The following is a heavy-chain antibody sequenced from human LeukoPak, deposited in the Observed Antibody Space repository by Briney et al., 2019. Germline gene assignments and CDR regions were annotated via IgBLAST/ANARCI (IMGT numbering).Heavy chain of an antibody. CDR3: AKGPNYFDS. J-gene: IGHJ4*02. CDR2: TNSDGSAT. Sequence: GGSLRLSCAASGFSFSNYWMHWVRQAPGKGLVWVTRTNSDGSATYYADSVQGRFTISRDNAKNTLYLQMNSLRAEDTAMYFCAKGPNYFDSWGQGTLVTVSS. CDR1: GFSFSNYW. V-gene: IGHV3-74*01.